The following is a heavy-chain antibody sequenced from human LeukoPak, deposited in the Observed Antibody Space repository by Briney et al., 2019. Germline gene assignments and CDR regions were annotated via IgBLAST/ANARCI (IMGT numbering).Heavy chain of an antibody. Sequence: GGSLRLSCAASGFTLSSYAMSWVRQAPGKGLEWVSRISASGGSTNYADSVKGRFTISRDNSKNTVYLQMNSLRAEDTAEYYCAKVMKGSERLTMVRGVIIKTAGLYYMDVWGKGTTVTVSS. J-gene: IGHJ6*03. V-gene: IGHV3-23*01. CDR2: ISASGGST. CDR3: AKVMKGSERLTMVRGVIIKTAGLYYMDV. CDR1: GFTLSSYA. D-gene: IGHD3-10*01.